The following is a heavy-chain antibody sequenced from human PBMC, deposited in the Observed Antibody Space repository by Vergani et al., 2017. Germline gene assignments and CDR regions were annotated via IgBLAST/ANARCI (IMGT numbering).Heavy chain of an antibody. V-gene: IGHV3-15*01. CDR2: IKSKTDGGTT. CDR1: GFTFSNAW. D-gene: IGHD3-10*01. J-gene: IGHJ5*02. Sequence: EVQLVESGGGLVKPGGSLRLSCAASGFTFSNAWMSWVRQAPGKGLEWVGRIKSKTDGGTTDYAAPVKGRFTISRADSNNTLYLQMNSRKTGAAAVYYCTTEGGVRGPNWFDPWGQGTLVTVSS. CDR3: TTEGGVRGPNWFDP.